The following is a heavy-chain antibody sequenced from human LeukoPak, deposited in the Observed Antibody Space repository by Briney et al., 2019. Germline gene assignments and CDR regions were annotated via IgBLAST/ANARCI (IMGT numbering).Heavy chain of an antibody. V-gene: IGHV4-4*07. Sequence: SETLSLTCTVSGGSISSYYWSWIRQPAGEGLEGIGRIYSSGSTNYNPSLKCRVTMSVDTSKNQFSLKLSSVTAADTAVYYCARGQYHLLYWYFDLRGRGTLVTVSS. CDR2: IYSSGST. D-gene: IGHD2-2*01. J-gene: IGHJ2*01. CDR3: ARGQYHLLYWYFDL. CDR1: GGSISSYY.